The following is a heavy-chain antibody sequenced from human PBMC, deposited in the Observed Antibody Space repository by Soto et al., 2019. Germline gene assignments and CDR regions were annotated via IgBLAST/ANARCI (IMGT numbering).Heavy chain of an antibody. CDR1: GGSISSYY. J-gene: IGHJ5*02. D-gene: IGHD3-16*01. CDR2: IYTSGST. Sequence: SETLSLTCTVSGGSISSYYWSWIRQPAGKGLEWIGRIYTSGSTNYNPSLKSRVTMSVDTSKNQFSLKLSSVTAADTAVYYCARAGKVLARPYSWLDPWGQGTLVTVYS. CDR3: ARAGKVLARPYSWLDP. V-gene: IGHV4-4*07.